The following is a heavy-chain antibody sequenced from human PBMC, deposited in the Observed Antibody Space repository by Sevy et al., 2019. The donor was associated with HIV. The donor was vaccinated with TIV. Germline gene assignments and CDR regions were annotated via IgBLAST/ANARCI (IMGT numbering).Heavy chain of an antibody. CDR1: GFTVSSNY. Sequence: GGSLRLSYAASGFTVSSNYISWVRQAPGKGLEWVSVIYSGGSTYYADSVKGRFTISRDNSKNTLYLQMNSLRAEDTAVYYCARGGGYCSSTSCPRKDVFDIWGQGTMVTVSS. J-gene: IGHJ3*02. V-gene: IGHV3-53*01. CDR2: IYSGGST. CDR3: ARGGGYCSSTSCPRKDVFDI. D-gene: IGHD2-2*01.